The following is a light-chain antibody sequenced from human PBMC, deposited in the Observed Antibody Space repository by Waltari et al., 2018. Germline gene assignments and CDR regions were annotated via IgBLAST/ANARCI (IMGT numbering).Light chain of an antibody. V-gene: IGKV2-28*01. CDR1: QSLLHSNVYNF. CDR2: LGS. Sequence: DIVMTQSPLSLPVTPGEPASISCRSSQSLLHSNVYNFLDWYLQKPGQSLQLLISLGSNLASWVLDRFSGSGSGTDFILKISRVKAEDVGVYYGMQVLQTPTFGQVTMMEF. CDR3: MQVLQTPT. J-gene: IGKJ2*01.